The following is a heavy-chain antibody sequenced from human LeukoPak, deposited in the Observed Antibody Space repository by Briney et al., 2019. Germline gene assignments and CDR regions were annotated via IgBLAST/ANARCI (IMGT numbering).Heavy chain of an antibody. J-gene: IGHJ5*02. CDR2: INPNSGGT. Sequence: GASVKVSCKASGYTFTSYDINWVRQAPGQGLEWMGWINPNSGGTNYAQKFQGRVTMTRDTSISTAYMELSRLRSDDTAVYYCAREPKGRFLEWLSAPVDNWFDPWGQGTLVTVSS. CDR1: GYTFTSYD. CDR3: AREPKGRFLEWLSAPVDNWFDP. V-gene: IGHV1-2*02. D-gene: IGHD3-3*01.